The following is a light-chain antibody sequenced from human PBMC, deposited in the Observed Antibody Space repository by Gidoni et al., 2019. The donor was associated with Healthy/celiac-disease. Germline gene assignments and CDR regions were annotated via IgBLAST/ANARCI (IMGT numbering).Light chain of an antibody. CDR1: QSVSSN. J-gene: IGKJ2*01. V-gene: IGKV3-15*01. CDR2: GAS. CDR3: QQYNNWPPRYT. Sequence: ERVMTQSPATLSVSPGERATLSCRARQSVSSNLAWYQQKPGQAPRLLIYGASTRATGIPARFSGSGSGTEFTLTISSLQSEDFAVYYCQQYNNWPPRYTFXQXTKLEIK.